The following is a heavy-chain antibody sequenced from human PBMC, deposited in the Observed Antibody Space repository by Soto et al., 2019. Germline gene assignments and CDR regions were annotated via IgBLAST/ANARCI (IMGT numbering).Heavy chain of an antibody. Sequence: GASVKVSCKASGYTFTSYYMHWVRQAPGQGLEWMGIINPSGGSTSYARKFQGRVTMTRDTSTSTVYMELSSLRSEDTAVYYCAQATVVATNWFDPWGQGTLVTVSS. D-gene: IGHD2-15*01. V-gene: IGHV1-46*01. CDR3: AQATVVATNWFDP. CDR1: GYTFTSYY. J-gene: IGHJ5*02. CDR2: INPSGGST.